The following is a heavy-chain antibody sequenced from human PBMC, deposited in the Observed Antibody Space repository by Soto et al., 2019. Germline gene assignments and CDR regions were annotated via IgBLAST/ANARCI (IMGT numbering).Heavy chain of an antibody. CDR1: GYTFTSYD. D-gene: IGHD6-19*01. J-gene: IGHJ4*02. V-gene: IGHV1-8*01. CDR2: MNPNSGKT. CDR3: ARELSSGWFSN. Sequence: QVQLVQSGAEVKKPGASVKVSCKASGYTFTSYDINWVRQATGQGLEWMGWMNPNSGKTGYAQKLQGRXTXTXXTSISTAYMELSSLRSEDTAVYYCARELSSGWFSNWGQGTLVTVSS.